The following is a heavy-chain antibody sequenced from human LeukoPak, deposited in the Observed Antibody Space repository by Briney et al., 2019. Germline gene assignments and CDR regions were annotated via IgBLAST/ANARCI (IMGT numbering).Heavy chain of an antibody. D-gene: IGHD6-19*01. Sequence: SQTLSLTCAISGDSVSSNSAAWNWIRQSPSRGLEWLGRTYYRPKWYNDYAVTVKSRITINPDTSKNKFSLQLNSVTPEDTAVYYCAREAGRVSGWYFFWGQGTLITVSS. CDR3: AREAGRVSGWYFF. CDR2: TYYRPKWYN. J-gene: IGHJ4*02. V-gene: IGHV6-1*01. CDR1: GDSVSSNSAA.